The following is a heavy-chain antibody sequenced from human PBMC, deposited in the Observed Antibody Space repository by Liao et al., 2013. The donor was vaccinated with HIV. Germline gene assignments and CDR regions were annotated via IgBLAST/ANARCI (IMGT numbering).Heavy chain of an antibody. D-gene: IGHD3-10*01. J-gene: IGHJ3*02. Sequence: QVQLQESGPGLVKPSETQSLTCTVSGGSISSYSWSWIRQPPGKRLEWIGSIHYSASTKYNPSLKSRVTISVDTTKNQFSLNLNSVTAADTAVYYCARLHGGAFDIWGQGTLVTVSS. CDR1: GGSISSYS. CDR2: IHYSAST. V-gene: IGHV4-59*01. CDR3: ARLHGGAFDI.